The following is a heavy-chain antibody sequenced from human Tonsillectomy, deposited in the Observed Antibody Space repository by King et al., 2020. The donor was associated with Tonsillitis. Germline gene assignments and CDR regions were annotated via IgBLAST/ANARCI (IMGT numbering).Heavy chain of an antibody. CDR2: ISYDGSNK. Sequence: QLVQSGGGVVQPGRSLRLSCAASGFTFSSYGMHWVRQAPGKGLEWVAVISYDGSNKYYADSVKGRFTISRDNSKNTLYLQRNSLRAEDTAVYYCAKGGDYVDYWGQGTLVTVSS. V-gene: IGHV3-30*18. D-gene: IGHD2-15*01. CDR3: AKGGDYVDY. J-gene: IGHJ4*02. CDR1: GFTFSSYG.